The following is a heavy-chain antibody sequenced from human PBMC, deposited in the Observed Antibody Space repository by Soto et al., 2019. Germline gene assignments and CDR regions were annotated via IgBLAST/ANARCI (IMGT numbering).Heavy chain of an antibody. V-gene: IGHV3-30-3*01. Sequence: QVQLVESGGGVVQPGRSLRLSCAASGFTFSSYAMHWVRQAPGKGLEWVAVISYDGSSKYYADSVKGRFTISRDNSKNTLYLQMNSLRAEDTAVYYCARVSLDTAPVSDYWGQGTLVTVSS. J-gene: IGHJ4*02. CDR1: GFTFSSYA. CDR2: ISYDGSSK. D-gene: IGHD5-18*01. CDR3: ARVSLDTAPVSDY.